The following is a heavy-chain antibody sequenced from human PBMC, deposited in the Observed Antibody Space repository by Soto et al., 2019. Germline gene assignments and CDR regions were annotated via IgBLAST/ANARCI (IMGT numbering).Heavy chain of an antibody. Sequence: KQPPASVKVSCNASGYTFTSYAMHWVRQAPGQRLEWMGWINAGNGSTKYSQRFQGRVTITRDTSASTAYMELSSLRSEDTAVYYCAREDFWSVYPSPSLGFDPWGQGTLVTVSS. CDR3: AREDFWSVYPSPSLGFDP. V-gene: IGHV1-3*01. J-gene: IGHJ5*02. CDR1: GYTFTSYA. D-gene: IGHD3-3*01. CDR2: INAGNGST.